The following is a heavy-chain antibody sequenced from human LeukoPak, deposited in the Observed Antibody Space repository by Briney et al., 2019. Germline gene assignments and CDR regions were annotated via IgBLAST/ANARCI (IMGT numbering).Heavy chain of an antibody. CDR3: ARDWPANFDY. CDR1: GFTFSSNW. Sequence: GGSLRLSCAASGFTFSSNWMHWVRQVPGKGLEWVSRINGDEITTIYADSVKGRFTMSRDNAKNTVYLQMNSLRVEDTALYYCARDWPANFDYWGQGTPVTVSS. CDR2: INGDEITT. V-gene: IGHV3-74*01. D-gene: IGHD2-2*01. J-gene: IGHJ4*02.